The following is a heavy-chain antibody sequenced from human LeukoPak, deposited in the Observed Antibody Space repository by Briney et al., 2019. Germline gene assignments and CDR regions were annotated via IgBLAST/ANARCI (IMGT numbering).Heavy chain of an antibody. CDR3: ATAGEYRFDH. D-gene: IGHD3-10*01. V-gene: IGHV3-74*01. CDR2: MNPDGSTI. Sequence: PGGSLRLSCATSGFTFSSYWMHWVRRDPGKGLVWVSRMNPDGSTISYADSVKGRFTISRDNAKSTLYLQMNNLRLEDTAVYYCATAGEYRFDHWGQGTLVSVSS. J-gene: IGHJ5*02. CDR1: GFTFSSYW.